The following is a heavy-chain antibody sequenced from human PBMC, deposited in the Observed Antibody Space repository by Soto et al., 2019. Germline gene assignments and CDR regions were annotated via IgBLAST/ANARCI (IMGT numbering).Heavy chain of an antibody. Sequence: PSETLSLTCTVSGGSISSYCWSWIRQPPGKGLEWIGYIYYSGSTNYNPSLKSRVTISVDTSKNQFSLKLSSVTAADTAVYYCARTVLRFLEWSPADYYYYGMDVWGQGTTVTVS. V-gene: IGHV4-59*01. D-gene: IGHD3-3*01. CDR2: IYYSGST. CDR3: ARTVLRFLEWSPADYYYYGMDV. CDR1: GGSISSYC. J-gene: IGHJ6*02.